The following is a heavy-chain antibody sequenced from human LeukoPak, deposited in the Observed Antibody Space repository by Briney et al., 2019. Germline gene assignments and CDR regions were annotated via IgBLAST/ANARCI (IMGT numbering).Heavy chain of an antibody. D-gene: IGHD6-19*01. CDR3: AKSDSSGLYFEY. CDR2: ISGGSSFT. CDR1: GFSFSSFS. Sequence: PGGSLRLSCAASGFSFSSFSMNWVRQAPGKGLEWVSYISGGSSFTYYVDSVKGRFTISRDNSKNTLYLQMDSLRAEDTAIYYCAKSDSSGLYFEYWGQGTLVTVSS. J-gene: IGHJ4*02. V-gene: IGHV3-21*01.